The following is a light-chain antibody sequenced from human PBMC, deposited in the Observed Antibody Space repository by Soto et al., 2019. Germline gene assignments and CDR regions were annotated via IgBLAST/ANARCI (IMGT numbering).Light chain of an antibody. CDR1: QSVSSN. CDR3: QQYNNWPPLT. CDR2: GAS. J-gene: IGKJ4*01. Sequence: EFVLTQSPGTLSLSPGERATLSCMASQSVSSNLAWYQQKPGQAPRLLIYGASTRATGIPARFSGSGSGTEFTLTISSLQSEDFAVYYCQQYNNWPPLTFGGGTKVDIK. V-gene: IGKV3-15*01.